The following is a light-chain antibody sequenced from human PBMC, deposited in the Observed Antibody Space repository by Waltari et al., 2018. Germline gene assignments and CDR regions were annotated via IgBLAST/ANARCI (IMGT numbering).Light chain of an antibody. CDR3: TSYAGSNNYV. CDR1: SSYVGGYNY. CDR2: EVT. V-gene: IGLV2-8*01. J-gene: IGLJ1*01. Sequence: QSALTQPPSASGSPGQSVTISCTGTSSYVGGYNYVPWYQQHPGKVPKVIIYEVTKRPSGVPDRFSGSKSGNTASLTVSGLQAEDEADYYCTSYAGSNNYVFGTGTKVTVL.